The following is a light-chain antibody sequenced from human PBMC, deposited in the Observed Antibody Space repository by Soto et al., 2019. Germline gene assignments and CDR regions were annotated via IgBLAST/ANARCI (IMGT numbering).Light chain of an antibody. J-gene: IGKJ1*01. Sequence: DIQMTQSPSSLSASVGDRVTITCRASQGISSYLNWYQQKPGKAPKLLIHAASSLESGVPSRFSGSGSGTDFTLTISSLQAEDVAVYYCQQYYSTPWTFGQGTKVDIK. CDR1: QGISSY. CDR2: AAS. V-gene: IGKV1-39*01. CDR3: QQYYSTPWT.